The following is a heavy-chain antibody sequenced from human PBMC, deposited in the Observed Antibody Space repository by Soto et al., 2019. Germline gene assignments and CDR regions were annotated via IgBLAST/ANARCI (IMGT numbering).Heavy chain of an antibody. J-gene: IGHJ4*02. V-gene: IGHV6-1*01. Sequence: QVQLQQSGPGLVKPSQTLSVTCGISGDSVSSNSAAWNWLRQSPSRGLEWLGRTYYRSKWYNDYAVSVESLITINPDTAKNHFSLQRNFVTPEETAVYFCARGEQYSGRIFDYWGQGTLVTVSS. CDR1: GDSVSSNSAA. CDR2: TYYRSKWYN. CDR3: ARGEQYSGRIFDY. D-gene: IGHD1-26*01.